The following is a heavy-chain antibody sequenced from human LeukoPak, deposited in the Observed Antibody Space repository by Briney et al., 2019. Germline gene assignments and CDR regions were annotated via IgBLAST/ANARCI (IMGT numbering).Heavy chain of an antibody. CDR3: AKGRRVYYYYYMDV. D-gene: IGHD6-6*01. Sequence: GGPLRLSCAASGFTSSSYAMSWVRQAPGKGLEWVSAISGSGGSTYYADSVKGRFTISRDNSKNTLYLQMNSLRAEDTAVYYCAKGRRVYYYYYMDVRGKGTTVTVSS. J-gene: IGHJ6*03. CDR2: ISGSGGST. CDR1: GFTSSSYA. V-gene: IGHV3-23*01.